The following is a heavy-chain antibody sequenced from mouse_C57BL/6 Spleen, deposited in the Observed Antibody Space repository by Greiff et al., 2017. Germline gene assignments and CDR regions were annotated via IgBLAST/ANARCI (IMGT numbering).Heavy chain of an antibody. V-gene: IGHV1-80*01. D-gene: IGHD2-3*01. CDR2: IYPGDGDT. CDR3: ARLGYDGYYGGAMDY. CDR1: GYAFSSYW. J-gene: IGHJ4*01. Sequence: VQLQQSGAELVKPGASVKISCKASGYAFSSYWMNWVKQRPGKGLEWIGQIYPGDGDTNYNGKFKGKATLTADKSSSTAYMQRSSLTSEDSAVYFCARLGYDGYYGGAMDYWGQGTSVTVSS.